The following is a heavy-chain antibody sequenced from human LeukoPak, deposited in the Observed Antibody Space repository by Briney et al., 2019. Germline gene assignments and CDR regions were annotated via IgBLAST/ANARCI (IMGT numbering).Heavy chain of an antibody. V-gene: IGHV3-15*01. D-gene: IGHD3-22*01. CDR2: IKTKTVGGTT. J-gene: IGHJ1*01. Sequence: GGSLRLSCAASGFTFSNAWMSWVGQAPGKGLGWVGRIKTKTVGGTTDYAAPVKGRFTISRDDSKNTLYLQMNSLKTEDTAVYYCTTDPFYYYDSSGYLEYFHHWGQGTLVTVSS. CDR1: GFTFSNAW. CDR3: TTDPFYYYDSSGYLEYFHH.